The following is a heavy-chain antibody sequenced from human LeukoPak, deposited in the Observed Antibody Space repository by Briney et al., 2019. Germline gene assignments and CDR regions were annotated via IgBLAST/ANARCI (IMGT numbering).Heavy chain of an antibody. D-gene: IGHD1-14*01. CDR3: ARVRGDEVGRTLYYYMDV. V-gene: IGHV4-39*07. Sequence: SETLSLTCTVPGGSISSSSYYWGWIRQPPGKGLEWIGSIYYSGSTYYNPSLKSRVTISVDTSKNQFSLKLSSVTAADTAVYYCARVRGDEVGRTLYYYMDVWGKGTTVTVSS. CDR2: IYYSGST. J-gene: IGHJ6*03. CDR1: GGSISSSSYY.